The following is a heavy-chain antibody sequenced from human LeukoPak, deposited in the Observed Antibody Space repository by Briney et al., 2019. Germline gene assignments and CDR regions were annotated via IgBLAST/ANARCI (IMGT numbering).Heavy chain of an antibody. J-gene: IGHJ4*02. CDR3: AKGPRSGYYFDY. CDR2: INSDGSSI. V-gene: IGHV3-74*01. CDR1: GFTFSSYW. D-gene: IGHD5-12*01. Sequence: GGSLRLSCAASGFTFSSYWMHWVRQVPGKGLVWVSRINSDGSSISYADSVKGRFTISRDNAKNTLYLQMNSLRAEDTAVYYCAKGPRSGYYFDYWGQGTLVTVSS.